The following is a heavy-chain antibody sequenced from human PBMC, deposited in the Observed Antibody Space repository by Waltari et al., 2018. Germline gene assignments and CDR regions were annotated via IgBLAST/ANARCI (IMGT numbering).Heavy chain of an antibody. CDR2: ISYSGSI. CDR3: ARFYCSGGSCSPEDH. J-gene: IGHJ4*02. CDR1: GGSIRSYY. D-gene: IGHD2-15*01. V-gene: IGHV4-59*01. Sequence: QVQLQESGPGLVKPSETLSLTCTVSGGSIRSYYWSWIRQSPEKGLEWIGYISYSGSINYNPALKSRVTRSVDTSKNQFSLKLTSVTAADTAVYYCARFYCSGGSCSPEDHWGQGTLVTVSS.